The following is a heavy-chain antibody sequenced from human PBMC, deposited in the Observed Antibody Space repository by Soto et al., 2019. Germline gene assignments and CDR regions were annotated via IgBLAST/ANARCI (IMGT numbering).Heavy chain of an antibody. V-gene: IGHV4-31*02. CDR2: IYNNGTT. CDR3: AREPLI. J-gene: IGHJ3*02. Sequence: WTWIRHLPGEGLEWIGYIYNNGTTSYNPSLQSRVTISLDTSKNQFSLKLSSVTAADTAVYYCAREPLIWGQGTMVTVSS.